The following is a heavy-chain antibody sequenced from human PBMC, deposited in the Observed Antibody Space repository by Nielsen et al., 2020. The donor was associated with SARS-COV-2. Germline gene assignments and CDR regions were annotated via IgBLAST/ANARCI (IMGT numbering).Heavy chain of an antibody. Sequence: ASVKVSCKASGYTFTNYPIHWVRQAPGQRLEWMGWIDADSGNTEYSQKFQGRVTITRDTSASTAYMELSSLRSEDTAVYYCARVNYGDSFDYWGQGALVTVSS. CDR3: ARVNYGDSFDY. V-gene: IGHV1-3*01. CDR1: GYTFTNYP. D-gene: IGHD4-17*01. J-gene: IGHJ4*02. CDR2: IDADSGNT.